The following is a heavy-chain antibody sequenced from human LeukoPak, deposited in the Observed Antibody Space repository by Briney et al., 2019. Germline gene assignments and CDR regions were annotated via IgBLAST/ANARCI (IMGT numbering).Heavy chain of an antibody. V-gene: IGHV3-23*01. CDR3: ATYRQVLLPFES. CDR2: IFPSGGEI. D-gene: IGHD2-8*02. Sequence: GGSLRLSCAASGFTFKFYSMNWVRQPPGRGLEWVSSIFPSGGEIHYADSVRGRFTISRDNSKSTLSLQMNSLRAEDTAIYYCATYRQVLLPFESWGQGTLVTVSS. J-gene: IGHJ4*02. CDR1: GFTFKFYS.